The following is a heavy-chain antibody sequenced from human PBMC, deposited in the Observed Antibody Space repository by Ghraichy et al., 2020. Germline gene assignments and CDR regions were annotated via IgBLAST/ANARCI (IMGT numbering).Heavy chain of an antibody. CDR3: ARDLVVVAAAIVLYGMDV. D-gene: IGHD2-2*02. V-gene: IGHV3-21*01. CDR2: ISSDSSYI. Sequence: GGSLRLSCAASGFTFSSYTMNWVRQAPGKGLEWVSSISSDSSYISYADSVKGRFTISRDNAKNSLYLQMNSLRAEDTAVYYCARDLVVVAAAIVLYGMDVWGQGTTVTVSS. CDR1: GFTFSSYT. J-gene: IGHJ6*02.